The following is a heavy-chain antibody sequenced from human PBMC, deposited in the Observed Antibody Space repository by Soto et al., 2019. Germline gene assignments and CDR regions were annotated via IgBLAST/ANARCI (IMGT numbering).Heavy chain of an antibody. J-gene: IGHJ6*02. CDR1: GFTFSTYA. Sequence: QVQLVESGGGVVQPGRSLRLSCAASGFTFSTYALHWVRQAPGRGLEWVAVISNDGSNKYYADSVKGRFTISRDNSKNTLYLQMNSLRLEDTAVYYCATSFHHYYYGMDVWSQGTTVTVSS. CDR3: ATSFHHYYYGMDV. V-gene: IGHV3-30-3*01. CDR2: ISNDGSNK.